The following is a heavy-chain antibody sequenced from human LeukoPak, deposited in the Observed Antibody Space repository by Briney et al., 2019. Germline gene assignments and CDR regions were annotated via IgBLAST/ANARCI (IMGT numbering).Heavy chain of an antibody. CDR1: GYTFTSYA. D-gene: IGHD3-22*01. J-gene: IGHJ4*02. Sequence: GASVKVSCKASGYTFTSYAMHWVRQAPGQRLEWMGWINAGNGNTKYSQKFQGRVTITRDTSASTAYMELSSLRSEDTAVYYCARSPYLYDGSDYYYLDYWGQGTLVTVSS. CDR3: ARSPYLYDGSDYYYLDY. V-gene: IGHV1-3*01. CDR2: INAGNGNT.